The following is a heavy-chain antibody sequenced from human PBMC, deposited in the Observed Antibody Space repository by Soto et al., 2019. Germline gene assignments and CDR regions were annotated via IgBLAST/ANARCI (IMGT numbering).Heavy chain of an antibody. CDR1: GYSFTNND. CDR2: MNPGSGDT. Sequence: ASVKVSCKASGYSFTNNDVSWVRQATGQGLEWMGWMNPGSGDTGYAQKFQGRVTMTRDISIATAYMELSSLRSDDTAIYYCARMATFGSLNWFDPRGQGTLVTVSS. D-gene: IGHD3-16*01. CDR3: ARMATFGSLNWFDP. J-gene: IGHJ5*02. V-gene: IGHV1-8*01.